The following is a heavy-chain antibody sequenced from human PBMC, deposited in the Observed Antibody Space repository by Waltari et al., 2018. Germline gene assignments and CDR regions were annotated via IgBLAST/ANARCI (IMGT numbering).Heavy chain of an antibody. Sequence: EVQLVQSGAEVKKPGESLKISCKGSGYSFTSYWIGWVRQMPGKGLEWTGVTYPGDSDTRYIPSFQGQVTISADKSISTAYLQWSSLKASDTAMYYCARQAFQSVWGSYRNWGQGTLVTVSS. CDR1: GYSFTSYW. D-gene: IGHD3-16*02. CDR2: TYPGDSDT. J-gene: IGHJ4*02. CDR3: ARQAFQSVWGSYRN. V-gene: IGHV5-51*01.